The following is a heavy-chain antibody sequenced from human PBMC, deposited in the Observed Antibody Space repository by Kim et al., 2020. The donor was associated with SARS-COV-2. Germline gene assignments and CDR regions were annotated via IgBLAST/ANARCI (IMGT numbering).Heavy chain of an antibody. V-gene: IGHV3-64D*06. CDR2: ISSNGGST. CDR1: GFTFSSYA. D-gene: IGHD3-9*01. J-gene: IGHJ4*02. CDR3: VKGGPLLRYFDWRGSLPDY. Sequence: GGSLRLSCSASGFTFSSYAMHWVRQAPGKGLEYVSAISSNGGSTYYADSVKGRFTISRDNSKNTLYLQMSSLRAEDTAVYYCVKGGPLLRYFDWRGSLPDYWGQGTLVTVSS.